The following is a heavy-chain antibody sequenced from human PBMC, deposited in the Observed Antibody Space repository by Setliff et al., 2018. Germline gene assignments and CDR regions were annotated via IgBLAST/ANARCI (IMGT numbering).Heavy chain of an antibody. CDR3: VTAASARSRWYDMGWFDP. J-gene: IGHJ5*02. V-gene: IGHV4-61*09. CDR2: FYTSGIT. CDR1: GGSISSGSYY. Sequence: PSETLSLTCTVSGGSISSGSYYWTWIRQPAGKGLEWIGHFYTSGITSYNPSLKSRVTISVDTSKNQFSLKLSSVTAADTAVYYCVTAASARSRWYDMGWFDPWGRGTLVTVSS. D-gene: IGHD3-22*01.